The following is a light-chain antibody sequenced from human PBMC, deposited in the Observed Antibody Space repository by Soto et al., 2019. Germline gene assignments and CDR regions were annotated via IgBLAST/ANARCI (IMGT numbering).Light chain of an antibody. CDR2: EVS. J-gene: IGLJ3*02. Sequence: QSALTQPASVSGSPGQSITISCTGTSSDVGSYNLVSWYQQHPGKAPKLMIYEVSKRPSGVSNRFSGSKSGNTASLTISGVQAEDEADYFCLSYGGSWVFGGGTKLTVL. CDR3: LSYGGSWV. CDR1: SSDVGSYNL. V-gene: IGLV2-23*02.